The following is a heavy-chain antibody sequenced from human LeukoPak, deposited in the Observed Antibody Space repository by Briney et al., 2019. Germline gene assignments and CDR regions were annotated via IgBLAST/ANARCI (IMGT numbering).Heavy chain of an antibody. J-gene: IGHJ6*03. D-gene: IGHD1-26*01. CDR2: ISSSSSYI. CDR3: AGSGSYFRGYYYYYYMDV. CDR1: GFTFSSYS. Sequence: AGGSLRLSCAASGFTFSSYSMNWVRQAPGKGLEWVSSISSSSSYIYYADSVKGRFTISRDNAKNSLYLQMNSLRAEDTAVYYCAGSGSYFRGYYYYYYMDVWGKGTTVTISS. V-gene: IGHV3-21*01.